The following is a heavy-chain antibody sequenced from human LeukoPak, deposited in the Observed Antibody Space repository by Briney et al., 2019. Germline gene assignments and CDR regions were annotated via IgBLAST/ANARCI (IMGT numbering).Heavy chain of an antibody. D-gene: IGHD3-9*01. V-gene: IGHV4-39*01. J-gene: IGHJ4*02. CDR3: ARQGGYFDWPD. Sequence: PSETLSLTCTVSGGSISSSSYYWGWIRQPPGKGLEWIGSIYYSGSTYYNPSLKSRVTISVDTSKNQFSLKLSSVTAADTAVYYCARQGGYFDWPDWGKGTLVTVSS. CDR1: GGSISSSSYY. CDR2: IYYSGST.